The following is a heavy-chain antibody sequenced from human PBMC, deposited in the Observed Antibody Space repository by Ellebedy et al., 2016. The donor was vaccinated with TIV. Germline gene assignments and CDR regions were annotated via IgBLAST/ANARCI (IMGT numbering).Heavy chain of an antibody. CDR3: AANGDY. D-gene: IGHD2-8*01. CDR1: GVSITSHY. J-gene: IGHJ4*02. V-gene: IGHV4-59*11. Sequence: SETLSLXXTVSGVSITSHYWSWIRQPPGKGLEWVGYIYYTGSTNYNPSLKSRVTISLDTSKNQFSLRLSSVTAADTAVYYCAANGDYWGQGTLVTVSS. CDR2: IYYTGST.